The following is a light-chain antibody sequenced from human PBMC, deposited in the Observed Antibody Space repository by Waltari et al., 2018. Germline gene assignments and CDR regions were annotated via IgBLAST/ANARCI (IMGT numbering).Light chain of an antibody. J-gene: IGLJ3*02. CDR1: SSNIGSNT. Sequence: QSVLTQPPSASGTPGQRVTISCSGSSSNIGSNTVNWYQQLPGTAPKLLLYSNNQRPSGVPDRFSGSKSGTSASLAISGLQSEDEADYYCAAWDDNLNGWVFGGGTKLTVL. CDR3: AAWDDNLNGWV. CDR2: SNN. V-gene: IGLV1-44*01.